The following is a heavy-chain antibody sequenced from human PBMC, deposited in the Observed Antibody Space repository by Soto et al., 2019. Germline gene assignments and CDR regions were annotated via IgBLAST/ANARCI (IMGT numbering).Heavy chain of an antibody. CDR2: ISSSSSTI. CDR1: GFTFSSYS. J-gene: IGHJ6*02. CDR3: AREAYSSRKNAYYYYGMDV. Sequence: GGSLRLSCAASGFTFSSYSMNWVRQAPGKGLEWVSYISSSSSTIYYADSVKGRFTISRDNAKNSLYRQMNSLRDEDTAVYYCAREAYSSRKNAYYYYGMDVWGQGTTVTVSS. V-gene: IGHV3-48*02. D-gene: IGHD6-13*01.